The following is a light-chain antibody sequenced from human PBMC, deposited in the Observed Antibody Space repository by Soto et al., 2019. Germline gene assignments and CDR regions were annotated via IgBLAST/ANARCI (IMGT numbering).Light chain of an antibody. CDR2: DVI. Sequence: QSALTQPASVSGSPGQSITISCSGTNTDVGAYDYVSWYQQHPGKAPKLILYDVINRPSGVSDRFSGSKSGNTASLTISGLQAEAEAEYFCSSYSTFCNLVFGTGTKLTVL. V-gene: IGLV2-14*03. CDR1: NTDVGAYDY. CDR3: SSYSTFCNLV. J-gene: IGLJ1*01.